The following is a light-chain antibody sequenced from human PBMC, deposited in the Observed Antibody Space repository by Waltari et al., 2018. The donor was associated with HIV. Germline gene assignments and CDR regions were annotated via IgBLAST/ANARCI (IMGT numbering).Light chain of an antibody. CDR1: SSNIGSNY. CDR2: RSN. V-gene: IGLV1-47*01. CDR3: AAWDDSLSGPV. J-gene: IGLJ3*02. Sequence: QSVLTQPPSASGTPGQRVTISCSGSSSNIGSNYVYWYQQRPGTAPKLRIYRSNQRPSGVPDRFSGSKSGTTAALVIRGLRSEDEGDYYCAAWDDSLSGPVFGGGTKLTVL.